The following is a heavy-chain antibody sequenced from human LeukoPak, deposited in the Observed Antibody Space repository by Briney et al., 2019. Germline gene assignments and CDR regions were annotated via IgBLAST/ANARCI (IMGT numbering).Heavy chain of an antibody. V-gene: IGHV5-51*01. CDR2: IYPGDSET. J-gene: IGHJ4*02. D-gene: IGHD6-19*01. CDR3: ARHQSSGWSDY. Sequence: GESLKISCKGSEYSFTSYWIGWVRQMPGKGLEWMGIIYPGDSETRYSPSFRGQVTISADKSISTAHLQWSSLKASDTAMYYCARHQSSGWSDYWGQGTLVTVST. CDR1: EYSFTSYW.